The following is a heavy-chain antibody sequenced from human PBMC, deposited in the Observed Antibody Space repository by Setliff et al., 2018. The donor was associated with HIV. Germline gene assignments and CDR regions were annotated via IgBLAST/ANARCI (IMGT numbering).Heavy chain of an antibody. D-gene: IGHD3-16*01. CDR2: IYTSGNT. CDR3: ARRRGDLNPYFDS. CDR1: GGSISISD. Sequence: PSETLSLTCTVSGGSISISDWCWIRQPPGKGLEWIGCIYTSGNTNYDTYLKSRVTISVDTSKNQFSLRLNSVTAADTAVYYCARRRGDLNPYFDSWGQGTLVTVSS. J-gene: IGHJ4*02. V-gene: IGHV4-4*09.